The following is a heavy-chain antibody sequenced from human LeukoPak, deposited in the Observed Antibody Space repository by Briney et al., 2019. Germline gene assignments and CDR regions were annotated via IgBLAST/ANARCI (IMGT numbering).Heavy chain of an antibody. Sequence: PGRSLRLSCAASGFTFSSYAMHWVRQAPGKGLEWMGGFDPEDGETIYAQKFQGRVTMTEDTSTDTAYMELSSLRSEDTAVYYRATHPISGYNFYLHAFDIWGQGTMVTVSS. V-gene: IGHV1-24*01. D-gene: IGHD5-24*01. CDR1: GFTFSSYA. CDR3: ATHPISGYNFYLHAFDI. J-gene: IGHJ3*02. CDR2: FDPEDGET.